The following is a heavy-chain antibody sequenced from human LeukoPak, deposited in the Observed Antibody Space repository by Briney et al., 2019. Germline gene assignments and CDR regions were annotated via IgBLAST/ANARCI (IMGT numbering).Heavy chain of an antibody. CDR3: ARNPSNRELLDY. V-gene: IGHV3-33*01. D-gene: IGHD1-26*01. CDR2: IWYDGSNK. J-gene: IGHJ4*02. Sequence: GRSLRLSCAASGFTFSSYGMHWVRQAPGKGLEWVAVIWYDGSNKYYADSVKGRFTISRDNSKNTLYLQMNSLRAEDTAVYHCARNPSNRELLDYWGQGTLVTVSS. CDR1: GFTFSSYG.